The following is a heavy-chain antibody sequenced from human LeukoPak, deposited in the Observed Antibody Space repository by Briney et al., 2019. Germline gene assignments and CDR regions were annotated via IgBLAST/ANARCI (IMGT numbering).Heavy chain of an antibody. Sequence: SVEVSCKASGYTFTSYDINWVRQAPGQGLEWMGGIIPIFGTANYAQKFQGRVTITADESTSTAYMELSSLRSEDTAVYYCARASTVVTPLRYYMDVWGKGTTVTISS. J-gene: IGHJ6*03. CDR2: IIPIFGTA. D-gene: IGHD4-23*01. CDR3: ARASTVVTPLRYYMDV. CDR1: GYTFTSYD. V-gene: IGHV1-69*13.